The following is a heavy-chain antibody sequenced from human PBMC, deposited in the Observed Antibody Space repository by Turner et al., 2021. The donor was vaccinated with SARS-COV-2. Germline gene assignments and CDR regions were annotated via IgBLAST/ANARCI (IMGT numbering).Heavy chain of an antibody. Sequence: EVQLVESGGGLVQPGGSMRLSCAASGFTFSSNTMNWVRQAPGKGLEWVSYISSSSSTIYYADSVKGRFTISRDNAKNSLYLQMNSLRAEDTAVYYCARDLGGYFDYWGQGTLVTVSS. CDR2: ISSSSSTI. D-gene: IGHD2-15*01. V-gene: IGHV3-48*01. CDR3: ARDLGGYFDY. J-gene: IGHJ4*02. CDR1: GFTFSSNT.